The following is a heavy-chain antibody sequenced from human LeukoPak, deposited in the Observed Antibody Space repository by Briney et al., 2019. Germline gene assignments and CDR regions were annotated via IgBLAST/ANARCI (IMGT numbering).Heavy chain of an antibody. D-gene: IGHD3-10*01. J-gene: IGHJ5*02. V-gene: IGHV4-61*01. CDR1: GGSVSSGSYY. CDR2: IYYSGST. CDR3: ARGRGVLHWFDP. Sequence: SETLSLTCTVSGGSVSSGSYYWSWIRQPPGKGLEWIGYIYYSGSTNYNPSLKSRVTISVDTSKNQFSLKLSSVTAADTAVYYCARGRGVLHWFDPWGQGTLVAVSS.